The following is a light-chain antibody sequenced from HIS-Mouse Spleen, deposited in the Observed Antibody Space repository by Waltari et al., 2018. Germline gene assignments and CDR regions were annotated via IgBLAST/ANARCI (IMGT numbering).Light chain of an antibody. Sequence: QSALTQPASVSGSPGQSITISCTGTSSDVGGYNYVSWYQQHPGKAPKLMIYDVSKRPSVVSTRFSGSKSGNTASLTISGLQAEDEADYYCCSYAGSYPYVVFGGGTKLTVL. V-gene: IGLV2-14*03. CDR1: SSDVGGYNY. CDR3: CSYAGSYPYVV. CDR2: DVS. J-gene: IGLJ2*01.